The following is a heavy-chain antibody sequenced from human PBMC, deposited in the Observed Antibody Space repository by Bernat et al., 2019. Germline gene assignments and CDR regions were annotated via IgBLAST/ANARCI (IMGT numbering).Heavy chain of an antibody. CDR3: AREEDIVVVPAAILHRQFDY. V-gene: IGHV1-69*04. D-gene: IGHD2-2*02. J-gene: IGHJ4*02. CDR1: GGTFSSYA. Sequence: QVQLVQSGAEVKKPGSSVKVSCKASGGTFSSYAISWVRQAPGQGLEWMGRIIPILGIANYAQKFQGRVTITADKSTSTAYMELSSLRSEDTAVYYCAREEDIVVVPAAILHRQFDYWGQGTLVTVSS. CDR2: IIPILGIA.